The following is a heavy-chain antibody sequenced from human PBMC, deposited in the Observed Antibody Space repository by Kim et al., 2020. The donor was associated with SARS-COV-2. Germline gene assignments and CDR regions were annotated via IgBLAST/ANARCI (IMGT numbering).Heavy chain of an antibody. V-gene: IGHV5-51*01. CDR2: IYVADSDT. CDR1: GYNFASYW. Sequence: GESLKISCTGSGYNFASYWIAWVRQMPGKGLEWMGIIYVADSDTRYSPSFQGHVTISVDKSISTAYLQWSSLKASDTAMYYCARHSEVAAATVLDYWGQGTLVTVSS. D-gene: IGHD2-15*01. CDR3: ARHSEVAAATVLDY. J-gene: IGHJ4*02.